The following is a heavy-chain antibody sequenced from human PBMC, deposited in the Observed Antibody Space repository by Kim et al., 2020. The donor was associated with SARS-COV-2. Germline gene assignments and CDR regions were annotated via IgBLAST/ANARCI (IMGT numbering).Heavy chain of an antibody. Sequence: SETLSLTCAVYGGSFSGYYWSWIRQPPGKGLEWIGEINHSGSTNYNPSLKSRVTISVDTSKNQFSLKLSSVTAADTAVYYCARVVPKQRLFRYYGYYMDVWGKGTTVTVSS. J-gene: IGHJ6*03. CDR2: INHSGST. CDR3: ARVVPKQRLFRYYGYYMDV. CDR1: GGSFSGYY. D-gene: IGHD6-25*01. V-gene: IGHV4-34*01.